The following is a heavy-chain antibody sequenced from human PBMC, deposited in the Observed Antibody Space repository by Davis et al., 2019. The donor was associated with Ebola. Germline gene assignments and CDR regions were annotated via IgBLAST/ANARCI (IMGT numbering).Heavy chain of an antibody. Sequence: GESLKISCAASGFTFSGSAMHWVRQAPGKGLEWVAVISYDGSNKYYADSVKGRFTISRDNSKNTLYLQMNSLRAEDTAVYYCAKDGATVTTGIDWGQGTLVTASS. CDR1: GFTFSGSA. V-gene: IGHV3-30*04. J-gene: IGHJ4*02. D-gene: IGHD4-17*01. CDR2: ISYDGSNK. CDR3: AKDGATVTTGID.